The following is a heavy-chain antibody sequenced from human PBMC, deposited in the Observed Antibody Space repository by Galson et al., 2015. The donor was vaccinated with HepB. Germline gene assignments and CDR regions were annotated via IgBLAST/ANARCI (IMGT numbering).Heavy chain of an antibody. CDR1: GFMFGTYW. Sequence: SLRLSCAASGFMFGTYWMQWVRQAPGKGLEWVASISSTSDNIYYSDSVKGRFTISRDNAEKSLFLQLNSLRVEDTALYYCAAQHPAYCGGDCSQFDYWGQGTLVTVSS. D-gene: IGHD2-21*02. J-gene: IGHJ4*02. CDR3: AAQHPAYCGGDCSQFDY. CDR2: ISSTSDNI. V-gene: IGHV3-21*01.